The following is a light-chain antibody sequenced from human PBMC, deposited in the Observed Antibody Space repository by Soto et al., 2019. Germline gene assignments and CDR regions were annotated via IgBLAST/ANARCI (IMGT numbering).Light chain of an antibody. CDR1: SSDVGGYNY. Sequence: QSALTQPPSASGSPGQSVTISCTGTSSDVGGYNYVSWYQQHPGKAPKLMISEVSKRPSGVPDRFSGSKSGNTASLTVSGLQAEDEAHYYCSSYAGSNNLVFGGGTQLTVL. CDR2: EVS. CDR3: SSYAGSNNLV. V-gene: IGLV2-8*01. J-gene: IGLJ3*02.